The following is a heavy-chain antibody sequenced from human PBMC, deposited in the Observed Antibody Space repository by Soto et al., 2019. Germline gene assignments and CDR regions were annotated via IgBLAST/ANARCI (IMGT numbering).Heavy chain of an antibody. V-gene: IGHV4-39*02. CDR2: IHSSGGT. Sequence: PSETLSLTCTVSGASIKSRNYFWGWIRQPPGKGLEFVGSIHSSGGTYYNPSLKSRVTVSVDLSNSHFSLSLKSLTATDTAVYYCGRLAEAATGHTDFDFWCQGTLVTVSS. D-gene: IGHD2-15*01. J-gene: IGHJ4*02. CDR1: GASIKSRNYF. CDR3: GRLAEAATGHTDFDF.